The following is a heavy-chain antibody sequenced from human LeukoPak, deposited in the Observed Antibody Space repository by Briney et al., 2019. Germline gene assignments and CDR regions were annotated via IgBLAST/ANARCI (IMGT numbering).Heavy chain of an antibody. V-gene: IGHV3-23*01. Sequence: GGSLRLSCAASGFTFSSYAMSWVRQAPGKGLEWVSAIGGSGANTFYADFARGRFAISGDESENTLYLQMNSLRVEDTAVYFCARDRAANQDWVEFDPWGQGTPVIVSS. CDR1: GFTFSSYA. CDR2: IGGSGANT. J-gene: IGHJ5*02. D-gene: IGHD3/OR15-3a*01. CDR3: ARDRAANQDWVEFDP.